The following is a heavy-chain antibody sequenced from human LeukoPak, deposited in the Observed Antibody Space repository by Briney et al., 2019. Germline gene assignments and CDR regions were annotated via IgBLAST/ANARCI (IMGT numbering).Heavy chain of an antibody. CDR2: IYYSGST. CDR3: ARGGAARLHFQN. V-gene: IGHV4-59*01. Sequence: KPSETLSLTCTVSGVSISSYYWSWIRQPPGKGLEWIGYIYYSGSTNYNPSLKSRVTISVDTSKNQFSLKLSSVTAADTAVYYCARGGAARLHFQNWGQGTLVTVSS. D-gene: IGHD6-6*01. J-gene: IGHJ1*01. CDR1: GVSISSYY.